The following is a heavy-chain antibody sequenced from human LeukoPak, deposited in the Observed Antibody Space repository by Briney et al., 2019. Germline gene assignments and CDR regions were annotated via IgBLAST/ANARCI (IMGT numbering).Heavy chain of an antibody. D-gene: IGHD6-19*01. V-gene: IGHV3-30*04. J-gene: IGHJ6*03. CDR1: VFNFSNYA. CDR2: ISYDGSEK. CDR3: ARSGSSGWVYYYYNYMDV. Sequence: GGSLRLSCVASVFNFSNYAMHWVRQAPGKGLEWVAVISYDGSEKYYAESVKGRFTISRDNSKNTPSLQMNSLKPEDTAVFYCARSGSSGWVYYYYNYMDVWGKGTTVTVSS.